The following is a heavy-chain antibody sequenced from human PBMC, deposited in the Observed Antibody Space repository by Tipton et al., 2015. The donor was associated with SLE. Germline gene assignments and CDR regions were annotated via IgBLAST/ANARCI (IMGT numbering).Heavy chain of an antibody. Sequence: SLRLSCAASGFTVSSNYMSWIRQAPGKGLEWVSVIYGGCSTYYADFVKGRFTISRDKFKNTLYLQMNSLRAEDTAVYFCAREECSGGSCFDFWGQGTLVTVSS. CDR2: IYGGCST. J-gene: IGHJ4*02. V-gene: IGHV3-53*05. D-gene: IGHD2-15*01. CDR3: AREECSGGSCFDF. CDR1: GFTVSSNY.